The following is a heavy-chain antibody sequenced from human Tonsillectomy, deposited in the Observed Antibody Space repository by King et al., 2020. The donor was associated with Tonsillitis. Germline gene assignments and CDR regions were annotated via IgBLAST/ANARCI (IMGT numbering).Heavy chain of an antibody. CDR2: ISGSAAST. CDR1: GFTFSTYA. D-gene: IGHD6-19*01. J-gene: IGHJ4*02. CDR3: AKLGYSSGWYGYFDY. Sequence: VQLVESGGGLVQPGGSLRLSCAASGFTFSTYAMTWVRQAPGKGLEWVSAISGSAASTYYADSVKGRFTISRDNSKNTLYLQMNSLRAEDTAVYYCAKLGYSSGWYGYFDYWSQGTLVTVSS. V-gene: IGHV3-23*04.